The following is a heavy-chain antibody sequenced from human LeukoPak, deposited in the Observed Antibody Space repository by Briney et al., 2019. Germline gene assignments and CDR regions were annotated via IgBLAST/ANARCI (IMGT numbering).Heavy chain of an antibody. J-gene: IGHJ4*02. CDR3: ARAYCTNGVCEYYFDY. D-gene: IGHD2-8*01. V-gene: IGHV3-64*01. CDR2: ISSNGGST. Sequence: RGALRLSCAASGFTFSSYAMHWVRQAPGKGLEYVSAISSNGGSTYYANSVKGRFTISRDNSKNTLYLQMGSLRAEDMAVYYCARAYCTNGVCEYYFDYWGQGTLVTVS. CDR1: GFTFSSYA.